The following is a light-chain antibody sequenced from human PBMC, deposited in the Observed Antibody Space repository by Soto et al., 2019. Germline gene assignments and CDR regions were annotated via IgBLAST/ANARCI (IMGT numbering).Light chain of an antibody. CDR2: WAS. J-gene: IGKJ2*01. CDR3: QHCFSTPFP. Sequence: DIVMTQSPDSLAVSLGERATINCKSSQSLLANCNNKNCLAWYQHKPGQPPKMLILWASTRESGVPDRFSGSGPGTDFNLTISSLQAEDSALYYCQHCFSTPFPFRQGKKLEIK. CDR1: QSLLANCNNKNC. V-gene: IGKV4-1*01.